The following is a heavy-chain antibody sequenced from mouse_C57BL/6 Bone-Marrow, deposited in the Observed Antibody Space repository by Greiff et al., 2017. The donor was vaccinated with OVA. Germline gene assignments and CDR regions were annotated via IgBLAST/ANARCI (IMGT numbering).Heavy chain of an antibody. CDR2: INPSNGGT. V-gene: IGHV1-53*01. D-gene: IGHD2-3*01. CDR1: GYTFTSYW. J-gene: IGHJ3*01. CDR3: ARGDGYFAWFAY. Sequence: QVQLQQPGTELVKPGASVKLSCKASGYTFTSYWMHWVKQRPGQGLEWIGNINPSNGGTNYNEKFKSKATLTVDKSSSTAYLQLSSLTSEDSAVYYCARGDGYFAWFAYWGQGTLVTVSA.